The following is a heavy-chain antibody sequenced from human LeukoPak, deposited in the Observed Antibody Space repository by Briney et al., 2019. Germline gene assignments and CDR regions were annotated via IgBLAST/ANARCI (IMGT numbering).Heavy chain of an antibody. Sequence: AGGSLRLSCAASGFTFSSSWMSWVRQAPGKGLEWVTNIKPDGSEKYYVDSVKGRFTISRDNAKNSLYLQMNSLRAEDTAVYYCARGYGDWGQGTLVTVSS. D-gene: IGHD1-1*01. CDR3: ARGYGD. V-gene: IGHV3-7*04. J-gene: IGHJ4*02. CDR2: IKPDGSEK. CDR1: GFTFSSSW.